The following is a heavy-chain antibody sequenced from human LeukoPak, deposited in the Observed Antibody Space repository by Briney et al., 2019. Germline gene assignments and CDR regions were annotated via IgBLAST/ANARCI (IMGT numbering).Heavy chain of an antibody. CDR2: ISYDGSNK. D-gene: IGHD3-10*01. J-gene: IGHJ6*02. V-gene: IGHV3-30*18. CDR1: GFTFSSYG. CDR3: AKESALLWFGRAPGYGMDV. Sequence: PGRSLRLSCAASGFTFSSYGMHWVRQAPGKGLEWVAVISYDGSNKYYADSVKGRFTISRDNSKNTLYLQMNSLRAEDTAVYYCAKESALLWFGRAPGYGMDVWGQGTTVTVSS.